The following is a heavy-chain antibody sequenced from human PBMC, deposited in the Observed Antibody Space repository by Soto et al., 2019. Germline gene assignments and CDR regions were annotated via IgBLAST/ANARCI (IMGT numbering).Heavy chain of an antibody. Sequence: ASVKVSCKASGGTFSSYTISWVRQAPGQGLEWMGRIIPILGIANYAQKFQGRVTITADKSTSTAYMELSSLRSEDTAVYYCARGGYSYGSPIDYWGQGTLVTVSS. D-gene: IGHD5-18*01. J-gene: IGHJ4*02. V-gene: IGHV1-69*02. CDR1: GGTFSSYT. CDR2: IIPILGIA. CDR3: ARGGYSYGSPIDY.